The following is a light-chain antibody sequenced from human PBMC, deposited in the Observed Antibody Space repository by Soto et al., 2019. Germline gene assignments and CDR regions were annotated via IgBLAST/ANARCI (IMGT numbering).Light chain of an antibody. Sequence: QSVLTQPRSVSGCPGQSVAISCTGTNSDVGTYNYVSWYQQHPGKAPKLLIYDVTQRPLGVPDRFSASKSANTASLTISGLQAEDEADYHCCSYAGSNTIVFGTGTKLTVL. CDR3: CSYAGSNTIV. CDR1: NSDVGTYNY. J-gene: IGLJ1*01. V-gene: IGLV2-11*01. CDR2: DVT.